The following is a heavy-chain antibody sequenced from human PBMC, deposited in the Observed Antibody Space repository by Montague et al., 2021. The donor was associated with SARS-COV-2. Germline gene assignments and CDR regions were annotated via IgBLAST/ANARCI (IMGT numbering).Heavy chain of an antibody. CDR3: AKELYPVIVGAHAGFDY. J-gene: IGHJ4*02. D-gene: IGHD1-26*01. CDR2: ITGSYGST. CDR1: GFTFNNYA. V-gene: IGHV3-23*01. Sequence: SLRLSCAASGFTFNNYALSWVRQAPGKGLEWVSAITGSYGSTYYADSVKGRFTISRDNSKNTVYLQLTSLRAEDTAIYYCAKELYPVIVGAHAGFDYWGQGTLVTVSS.